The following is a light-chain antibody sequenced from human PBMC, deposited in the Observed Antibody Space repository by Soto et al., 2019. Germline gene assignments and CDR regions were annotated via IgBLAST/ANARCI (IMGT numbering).Light chain of an antibody. V-gene: IGKV1-12*01. CDR1: QGISSW. J-gene: IGKJ5*01. CDR2: AAS. Sequence: DIQMTQSPSSVSAAFGDRVTIACRASQGISSWLTWYQQKPGKAPKLLIYAASNLKSGVPSRFSGSGSGTDFTLTITSLQPEDFASYYCQLSNSLPISFGEGSRL. CDR3: QLSNSLPIS.